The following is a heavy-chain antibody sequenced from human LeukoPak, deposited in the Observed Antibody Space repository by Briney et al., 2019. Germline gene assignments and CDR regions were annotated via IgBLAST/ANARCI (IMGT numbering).Heavy chain of an antibody. CDR2: IYPGDSDT. CDR1: GYSFTSYW. Sequence: GESLKISCKGSGYSFTSYWIGWVRQMPGKGLEWMGIIYPGDSDTRCSPSFQGQVTISADKSISTAYLQWSSLKASDTAMYYCASGVGIVGAIDAFDIWGQGTMVTVSS. D-gene: IGHD1-26*01. V-gene: IGHV5-51*01. CDR3: ASGVGIVGAIDAFDI. J-gene: IGHJ3*02.